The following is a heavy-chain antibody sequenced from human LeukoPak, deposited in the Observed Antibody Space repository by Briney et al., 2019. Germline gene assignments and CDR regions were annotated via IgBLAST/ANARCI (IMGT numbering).Heavy chain of an antibody. J-gene: IGHJ4*02. V-gene: IGHV3-48*02. CDR3: VRGWRGFYFEY. D-gene: IGHD3-3*01. CDR2: ICSSTSTI. CDR1: GFPFSRYS. Sequence: PGGSLRLSCAASGFPFSRYSVKWVRQARGGGGEWVSYICSSTSTIFYAHSVEGRFPLSRDHAKNSMFLQMNSLRDEDSAVYCCVRGWRGFYFEYWGQGNLVTVSS.